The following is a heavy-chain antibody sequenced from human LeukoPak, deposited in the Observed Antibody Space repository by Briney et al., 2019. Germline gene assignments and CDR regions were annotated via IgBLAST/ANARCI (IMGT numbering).Heavy chain of an antibody. V-gene: IGHV4-39*01. CDR1: AGSVNSSPYY. J-gene: IGHJ4*02. CDR3: AKHEGSYFDKSGYTFEY. CDR2: IHYSGNT. Sequence: SETLSLTCTVSAGSVNSSPYYWGWVRQPPGKGLEWIGSIHYSGNTYYNPSLKSRVTISVDASRNQFSLKLSSVSAADRGIYYCAKHEGSYFDKSGYTFEYWGQGTLVTVSS. D-gene: IGHD3-22*01.